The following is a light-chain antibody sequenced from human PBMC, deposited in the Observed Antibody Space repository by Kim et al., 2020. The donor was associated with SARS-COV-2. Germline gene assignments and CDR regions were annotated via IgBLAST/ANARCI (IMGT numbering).Light chain of an antibody. CDR1: SSNIGNNA. CDR2: YDD. V-gene: IGLV1-36*01. CDR3: AAWVGSLNGLV. Sequence: QSVLTQPPSVSEAPRQRVTISCSGSSSNIGNNAVNWYQQLPGKAPKLLIYYDDLLPSGVSDRFSGSKSGTSASLAISWLQAEDEADYYCAAWVGSLNGLVFGGGTKLTVL. J-gene: IGLJ3*02.